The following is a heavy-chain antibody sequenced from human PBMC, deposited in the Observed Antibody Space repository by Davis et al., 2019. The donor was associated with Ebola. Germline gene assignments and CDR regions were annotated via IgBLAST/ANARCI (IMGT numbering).Heavy chain of an antibody. J-gene: IGHJ5*02. V-gene: IGHV3-21*01. CDR2: ICSSSSYI. CDR3: ARDRGFNWFDP. Sequence: GESLKISCAASGFTFSSYSMNWVRQAPGKGLEWVSSICSSSSYIYYADSVKGRFTISRDNAKNSLYLQMNSLRAEDTAVYYCARDRGFNWFDPWGQGTLVTVSS. D-gene: IGHD3-22*01. CDR1: GFTFSSYS.